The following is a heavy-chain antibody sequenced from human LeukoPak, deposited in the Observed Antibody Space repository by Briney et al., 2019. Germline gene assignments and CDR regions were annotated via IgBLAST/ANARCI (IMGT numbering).Heavy chain of an antibody. D-gene: IGHD5-12*01. CDR3: ARTTPWLQDDAFDI. CDR1: GFTFSSYA. CDR2: ISYDGSNK. V-gene: IGHV3-30*01. J-gene: IGHJ3*02. Sequence: GGSLRLSCAASGFTFSSYAMHWVRQAPGKGLEWVAVISYDGSNKYYADSVKGRFTIPRHNSKNTLYLQMNSLRAEDTAVYYCARTTPWLQDDAFDIWGQGTMVTVSS.